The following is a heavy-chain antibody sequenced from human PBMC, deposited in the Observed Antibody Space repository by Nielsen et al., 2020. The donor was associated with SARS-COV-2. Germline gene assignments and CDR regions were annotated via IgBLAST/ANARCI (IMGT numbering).Heavy chain of an antibody. J-gene: IGHJ4*02. Sequence: WIRQPPGKGLEWVSVIYSGGSSTYYADSVKGRFTISRDNSKNTLYLQMNSLRAEDTAVYYCAKGEYSSSSGIDYWGQGTLVTVSS. V-gene: IGHV3-23*03. D-gene: IGHD6-6*01. CDR2: IYSGGSST. CDR3: AKGEYSSSSGIDY.